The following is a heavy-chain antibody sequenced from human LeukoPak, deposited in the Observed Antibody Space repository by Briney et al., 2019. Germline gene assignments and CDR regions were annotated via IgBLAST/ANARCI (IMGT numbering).Heavy chain of an antibody. CDR2: NSGYQGNT. J-gene: IGHJ2*01. Sequence: GASVKVSCKASGYPFGSYGISWVRQAPGQGLEWMGWNSGYQGNTKYAQKFQGRVTMTTDTSTSTAYMELRSLRSDDTAVYYCARDHGGKVDRYFDLWGRGTLVTVSS. CDR1: GYPFGSYG. CDR3: ARDHGGKVDRYFDL. D-gene: IGHD2-15*01. V-gene: IGHV1-18*01.